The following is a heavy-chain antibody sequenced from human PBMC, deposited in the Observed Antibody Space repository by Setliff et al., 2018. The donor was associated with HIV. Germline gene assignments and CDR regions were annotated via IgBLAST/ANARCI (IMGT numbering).Heavy chain of an antibody. CDR1: GASFTDYY. Sequence: SETLSLTCAFYGASFTDYYWNWIRQPPGKGLEWIGEIHHTGHINYNPSFKSRVTMSLDMSTNQFSLKMASMTAADTAVYYCARQQHSSDLKIWNYWGQGTLVTVSS. CDR3: ARQQHSSDLKIWNY. V-gene: IGHV4-34*01. D-gene: IGHD6-13*01. J-gene: IGHJ4*02. CDR2: IHHTGHI.